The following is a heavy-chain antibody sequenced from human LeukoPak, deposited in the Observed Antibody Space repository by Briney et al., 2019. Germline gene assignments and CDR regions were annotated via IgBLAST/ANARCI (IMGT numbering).Heavy chain of an antibody. J-gene: IGHJ6*02. CDR3: AKLRLELRASDYGMDV. Sequence: GGSLRLSCAASGFTFSSYGMHWVRQAPGKGLEWVAVISYDGSNKYYADSAKGRFTISRDNSKNTLYLQMNSLRAEDTAVYYCAKLRLELRASDYGMDVWGQGTTVTVSS. CDR1: GFTFSSYG. D-gene: IGHD1-7*01. CDR2: ISYDGSNK. V-gene: IGHV3-30*18.